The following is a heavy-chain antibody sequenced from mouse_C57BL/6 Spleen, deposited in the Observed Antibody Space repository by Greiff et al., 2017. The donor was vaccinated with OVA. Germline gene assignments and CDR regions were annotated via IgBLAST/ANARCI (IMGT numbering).Heavy chain of an antibody. J-gene: IGHJ2*01. CDR2: IWTGGGT. CDR3: ARNSDYYGSSYGYFDY. Sequence: VMLMESGPGLVAPSQSLSITCTVSGFSLTSYAISWVRQPPGKGLEWLGVIWTGGGTNYNSALKSRLSISKDNSKSQVFLKMNSLQTDDTARYYCARNSDYYGSSYGYFDYWGQGTTLTVSS. CDR1: GFSLTSYA. D-gene: IGHD1-1*01. V-gene: IGHV2-9-1*01.